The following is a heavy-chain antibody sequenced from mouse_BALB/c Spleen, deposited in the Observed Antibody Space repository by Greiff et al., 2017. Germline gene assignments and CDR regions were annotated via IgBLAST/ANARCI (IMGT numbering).Heavy chain of an antibody. Sequence: LVESGAELAKPGASVKMSCKASGYTFTSYWMHWVKQRPGQGLEWIGYINPSTGSTEYNQKFKDKATLTADKSSITAYMQLSSLTSEDSAVYYCASFSLLRLYYAIDYWGQGTSVTVSS. V-gene: IGHV1-7*01. CDR3: ASFSLLRLYYAIDY. CDR1: GYTFTSYW. CDR2: INPSTGST. J-gene: IGHJ4*01. D-gene: IGHD1-2*01.